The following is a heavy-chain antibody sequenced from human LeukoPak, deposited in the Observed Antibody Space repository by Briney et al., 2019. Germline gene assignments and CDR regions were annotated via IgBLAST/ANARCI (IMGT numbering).Heavy chain of an antibody. J-gene: IGHJ5*02. V-gene: IGHV1-69*04. CDR1: GGTFSSYA. Sequence: SVKVSCKASGGTFSSYAISWVRQAPGQGLEWMGRIIPILGIANYAQKLQGRVTMTTDTSTSTAYMELRSLRSDDTAVYYCARDASYGSGYNWFDPWGQGTLVTVSS. CDR3: ARDASYGSGYNWFDP. CDR2: IIPILGIA. D-gene: IGHD3-10*01.